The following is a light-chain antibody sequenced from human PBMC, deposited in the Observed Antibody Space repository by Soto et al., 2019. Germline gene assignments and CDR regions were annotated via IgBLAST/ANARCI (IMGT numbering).Light chain of an antibody. J-gene: IGKJ1*01. Sequence: DMQMTQCPATLPSSVGERLTIPCLASHRVXRHLFWYEAKPGKATKILIYXASSLESGVPSMFSGSGYGTEFTLTISCLQPDYVATYYCQQYTSHWTFGQGTKVDI. CDR1: HRVXRH. CDR3: QQYTSHWT. V-gene: IGKV1-5*01. CDR2: XAS.